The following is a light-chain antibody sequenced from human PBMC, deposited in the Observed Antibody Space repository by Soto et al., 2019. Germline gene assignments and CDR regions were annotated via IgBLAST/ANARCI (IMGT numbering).Light chain of an antibody. CDR1: QSVRRY. CDR2: DAS. CDR3: QQYDSYPTWT. V-gene: IGKV3-11*01. J-gene: IGKJ1*01. Sequence: EIVLTQSPGTLSLSPGERATLSCRASQSVRRYLAWYQQKPGQAPRLLIYDASNRATGIPARFSGSGSGTDFTLTISSLQPDDLATYYCQQYDSYPTWTFGQGTKVDIK.